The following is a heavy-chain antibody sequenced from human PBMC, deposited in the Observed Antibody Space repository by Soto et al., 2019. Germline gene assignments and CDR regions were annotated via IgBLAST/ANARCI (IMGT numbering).Heavy chain of an antibody. CDR3: AREDGVVGSSSAFDH. CDR2: IKGRSISV. D-gene: IGHD1-26*01. CDR1: GSALVTYT. J-gene: IGHJ4*02. Sequence: EVQVVESGGGLVKPGGTRRLSLVFSGSALVTYTRNWSPWAPGKGLERVSSIKGRSISVNYADSVKGRFTISRDNAKNSLSLQMNRLRAEDTAIYYCAREDGVVGSSSAFDHWGLGTLVTVSS. V-gene: IGHV3-21*01.